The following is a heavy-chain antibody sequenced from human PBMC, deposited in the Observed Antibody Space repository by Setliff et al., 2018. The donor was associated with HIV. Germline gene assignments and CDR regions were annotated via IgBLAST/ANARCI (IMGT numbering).Heavy chain of an antibody. CDR2: ITGGSGFI. V-gene: IGHV3-21*01. Sequence: GGSLRLSCAASGFDFSDYSMNWVRQAPGKGLEWVSCITGGSGFIDYADSVKGRFTVSRDNAKNAVYLQMSSLRPEDTAVYYCARDRDPHYDYVWGNYRPEYFQHWGQGTRVTVSS. CDR3: ARDRDPHYDYVWGNYRPEYFQH. D-gene: IGHD3-16*02. J-gene: IGHJ1*01. CDR1: GFDFSDYS.